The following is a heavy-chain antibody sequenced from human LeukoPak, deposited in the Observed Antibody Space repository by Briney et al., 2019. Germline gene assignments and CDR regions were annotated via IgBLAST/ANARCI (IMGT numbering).Heavy chain of an antibody. CDR3: ARGGRNGSGIGWFDP. J-gene: IGHJ5*02. CDR2: IYYSGRT. D-gene: IGHD3-10*01. V-gene: IGHV4-39*07. CDR1: GGSISSYDHY. Sequence: SETLSLTCTVSGGSISSYDHYWDRIRQPPGKGLEWIGSIYYSGRTYYNQSLHSRVTISLDTSKNQFSLKLSSVTAADTAVYYCARGGRNGSGIGWFDPWGQGTLVTVSS.